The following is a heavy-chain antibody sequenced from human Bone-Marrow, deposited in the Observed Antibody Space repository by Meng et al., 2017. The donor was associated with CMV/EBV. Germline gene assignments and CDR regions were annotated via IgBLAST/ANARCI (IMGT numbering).Heavy chain of an antibody. J-gene: IGHJ4*02. CDR3: ARGGGAYRGDY. V-gene: IGHV3-48*04. CDR1: RFTFSSYS. D-gene: IGHD3-10*01. CDR2: ISSSSGTM. Sequence: GESLETPGAAARFTFSSYSMNWVRQAPGKGLEWISYISSSSGTMYYANSVKGRFTISRENAKSSLSLQINSLRVEDTAVYFCARGGGAYRGDYWGQGTMVTVSS.